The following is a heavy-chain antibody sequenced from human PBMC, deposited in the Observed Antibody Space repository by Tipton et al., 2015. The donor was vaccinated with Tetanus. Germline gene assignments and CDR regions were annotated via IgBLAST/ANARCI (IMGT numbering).Heavy chain of an antibody. V-gene: IGHV4-39*01. D-gene: IGHD3-22*01. CDR1: GASISTLNYY. CDR2: ISYRGET. CDR3: ARHYDTSGYYFV. Sequence: GASISTLNYYWAWIRQPPGRGLEWIGAISYRGETHFNPSLGSRVSMSVDTSKNQFSVDLSSVTAADTAVYFCARHYDTSGYYFVWGQGVLVTVSS. J-gene: IGHJ4*02.